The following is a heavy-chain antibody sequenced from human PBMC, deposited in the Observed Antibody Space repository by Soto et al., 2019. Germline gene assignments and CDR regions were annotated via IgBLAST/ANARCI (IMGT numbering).Heavy chain of an antibody. CDR2: IWYDGSNK. Sequence: GGSLRLSCAASGFTFSSYGMHWVRQAPGKGLEWVAVIWYDGSNKYYADSVKGRFTISRDNSKNTLYLQMNSLRAEDTAVYYCVIDSMVRGNWFDPWCQAILVTVS. D-gene: IGHD3-10*01. J-gene: IGHJ5*02. CDR3: VIDSMVRGNWFDP. V-gene: IGHV3-33*01. CDR1: GFTFSSYG.